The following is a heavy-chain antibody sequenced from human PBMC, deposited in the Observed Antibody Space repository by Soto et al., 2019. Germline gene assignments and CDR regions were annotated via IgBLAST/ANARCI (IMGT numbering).Heavy chain of an antibody. D-gene: IGHD3-3*01. Sequence: PSETLSLTCTVSGGSISSYYWSWIRQPAGKGLEWIGRIDNSGSTNYNPSLKSRITMSADTSRNQFSLKLNSVTAADTAVYYCARGGQDFWSGPFDYWGQGALVTVSS. V-gene: IGHV4-4*07. CDR3: ARGGQDFWSGPFDY. CDR2: IDNSGST. J-gene: IGHJ4*02. CDR1: GGSISSYY.